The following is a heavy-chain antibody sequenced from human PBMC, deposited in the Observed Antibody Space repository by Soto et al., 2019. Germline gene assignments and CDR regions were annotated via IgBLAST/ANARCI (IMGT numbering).Heavy chain of an antibody. V-gene: IGHV3-30-3*01. CDR3: ARESYGGNSYWYFDL. Sequence: QPGGSLRLSCAASGFTFSSYAMHWVRQAPGKGLEWVAVISYDGSNKNYADSVKGRFTISRDNSENTLYLQMNSLRTEATAVYYCARESYGGNSYWYFDLWGRGTLVTVSS. D-gene: IGHD2-21*02. CDR1: GFTFSSYA. J-gene: IGHJ2*01. CDR2: ISYDGSNK.